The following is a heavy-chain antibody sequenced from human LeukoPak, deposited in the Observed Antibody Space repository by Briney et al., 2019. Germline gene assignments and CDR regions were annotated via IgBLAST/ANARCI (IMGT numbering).Heavy chain of an antibody. V-gene: IGHV3-7*01. CDR3: ARGFEYGAPGKDAFDI. D-gene: IGHD2/OR15-2a*01. Sequence: QPGGSLRLSCAASGFIFTSYWMSWVRQAPGKGLEWVANIKQDGSEIYYVDSVKGRFTISRDNAKNSLSLQMNSLRAEDTAVYYCARGFEYGAPGKDAFDIWGQGTMVTVSS. CDR2: IKQDGSEI. CDR1: GFIFTSYW. J-gene: IGHJ3*02.